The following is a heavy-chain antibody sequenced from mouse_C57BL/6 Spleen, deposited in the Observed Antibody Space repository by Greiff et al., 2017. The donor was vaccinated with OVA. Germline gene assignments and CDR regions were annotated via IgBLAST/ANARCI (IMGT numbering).Heavy chain of an antibody. CDR2: ISSGGSYT. Sequence: EVKVVESGGDLVKPGGSLKLSCAASGFTFSSYGMSWVRQTPDKRLEWVATISSGGSYTYYPDSVKGRFTISRDNAKNTLYLQMSSLKSEDTAMYYCARQGDYWGQGTSVTVSS. V-gene: IGHV5-6*01. J-gene: IGHJ4*01. CDR1: GFTFSSYG. CDR3: ARQGDY.